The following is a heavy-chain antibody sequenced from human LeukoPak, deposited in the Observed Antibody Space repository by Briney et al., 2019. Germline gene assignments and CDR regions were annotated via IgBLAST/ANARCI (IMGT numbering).Heavy chain of an antibody. CDR1: GFAFINCG. CDR3: ARDHYYDSSGYTPAGDAFDI. V-gene: IGHV3-23*01. CDR2: ISGSGGTT. D-gene: IGHD3-22*01. J-gene: IGHJ3*02. Sequence: GGSLRLSCAASGFAFINCGMSWVRQAPGKGLEWVSAISGSGGTTYYADSVKGRFTISRDSAKNSLYLQMNSLRAEDTAVYSCARDHYYDSSGYTPAGDAFDIWGQGTMVIVSS.